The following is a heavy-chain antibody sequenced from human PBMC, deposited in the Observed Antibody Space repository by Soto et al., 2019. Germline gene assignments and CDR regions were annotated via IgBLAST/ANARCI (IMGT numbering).Heavy chain of an antibody. V-gene: IGHV5-51*01. Sequence: GESLKISCKGSGYSFTSYWIGWVRQMPGKGLEWMGIIYPGDSDTRYSPSFQGQVTISADKSISTAYLQWSSLKASDTAMYYCARPRRAYCSGGSCYAMSVGAFDIWGQGTMVTVSS. CDR2: IYPGDSDT. CDR3: ARPRRAYCSGGSCYAMSVGAFDI. CDR1: GYSFTSYW. J-gene: IGHJ3*02. D-gene: IGHD2-15*01.